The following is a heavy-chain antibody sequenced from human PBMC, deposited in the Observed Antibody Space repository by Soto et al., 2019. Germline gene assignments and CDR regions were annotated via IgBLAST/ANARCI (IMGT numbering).Heavy chain of an antibody. V-gene: IGHV3-23*01. CDR3: AKGLSGYVDYEGFYFDY. D-gene: IGHD4-17*01. CDR2: ICGSGGST. J-gene: IGHJ4*02. Sequence: EVQLLESGGGLVQPGGSLRLSCAASGFTFSSYAMSWVRQAPGKGLEWVSDICGSGGSTYYADSVKGRFTISRDNSKNTLYLQMNSLRAEDTAVYYGAKGLSGYVDYEGFYFDYWGKGTMVTVSS. CDR1: GFTFSSYA.